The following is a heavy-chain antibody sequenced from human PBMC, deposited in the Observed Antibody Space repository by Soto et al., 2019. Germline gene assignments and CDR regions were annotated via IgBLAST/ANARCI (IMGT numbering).Heavy chain of an antibody. D-gene: IGHD2-15*01. CDR3: ATDCSGGSCYGASGMDV. V-gene: IGHV1-69*06. CDR2: INAGFGAT. J-gene: IGHJ6*02. Sequence: QVQLEQSGAEVKKPGSSVKVSCKASGGTFGRYAISWVRRAPGHSLEWMGQINAGFGATDLAQMFQGRVTITAAKSTTTVYMELSSLRSDDTAVYYCATDCSGGSCYGASGMDVWGQGTTVTVSS. CDR1: GGTFGRYA.